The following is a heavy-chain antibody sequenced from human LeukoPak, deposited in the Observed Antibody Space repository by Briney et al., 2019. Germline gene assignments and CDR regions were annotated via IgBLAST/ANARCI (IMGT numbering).Heavy chain of an antibody. V-gene: IGHV4-39*01. CDR2: IYYSGST. D-gene: IGHD6-13*01. CDR3: VSGSSWYHYFDY. Sequence: SETLSLTCTVSGGSISSSSSYYWGWIRQPPGKGLEWIGSIYYSGSTYYNPSLKSRVTISVDTSKNQFSLKLSSVTAADTAVYYCVSGSSWYHYFDYWGQGTLVTVSS. J-gene: IGHJ4*02. CDR1: GGSISSSSSYY.